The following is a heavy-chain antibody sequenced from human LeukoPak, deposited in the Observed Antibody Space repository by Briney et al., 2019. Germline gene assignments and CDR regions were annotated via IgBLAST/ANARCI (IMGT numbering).Heavy chain of an antibody. CDR1: GGSISSVSYY. Sequence: SQTLSLTCTVSGGSISSVSYYWSWIRQPAGKRLEWIGHIYRSGSTNYNPSLKSRVTISVDTSKNQFSLKLSSVTAADTAVYYAPGVLDVWGKGTTVTISS. V-gene: IGHV4-61*09. D-gene: IGHD7-27*01. J-gene: IGHJ6*04. CDR2: IYRSGST. CDR3: PGVLDV.